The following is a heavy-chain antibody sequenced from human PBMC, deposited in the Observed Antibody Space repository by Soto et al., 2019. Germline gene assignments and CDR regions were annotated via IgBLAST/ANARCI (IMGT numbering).Heavy chain of an antibody. D-gene: IGHD6-13*01. CDR2: ISGGGTYR. CDR1: GLTFSHYS. CDR3: ARVNSGIEYSNGMDV. J-gene: IGHJ6*02. V-gene: IGHV3-21*02. Sequence: EVQLVESGGGLVKPGGSLRLSCAASGLTFSHYSMNWVRQAPGKGLEWVSSISGGGTYRYYAESVKGRFTISRDNAKNALDLQMNSLRAEDTAVYYCARVNSGIEYSNGMDVWGQGTTVTVSS.